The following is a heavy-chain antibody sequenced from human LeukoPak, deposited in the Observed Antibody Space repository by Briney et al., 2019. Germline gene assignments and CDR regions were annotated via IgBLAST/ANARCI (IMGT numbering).Heavy chain of an antibody. Sequence: HAGGSLRLSCAASGFTVSSNYMSWVRQAPGKGLEWVSVIYSGGSTYYADSVKGRFTISRDNSKNTLYLQMNSLRAEDTAVYYCARGGYYYYMDVWGKGTTVTISS. CDR1: GFTVSSNY. CDR3: ARGGYYYYMDV. J-gene: IGHJ6*03. CDR2: IYSGGST. V-gene: IGHV3-53*01.